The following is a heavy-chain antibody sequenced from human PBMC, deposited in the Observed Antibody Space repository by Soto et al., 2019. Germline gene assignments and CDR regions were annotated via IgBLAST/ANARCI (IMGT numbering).Heavy chain of an antibody. Sequence: GASVKVSCKVSGYTLTELSMHWVRQAPGKGLEWMGGFDPEDGETIYAQRYQGRVTMTEDTSTDTAYMELSSLRSEDTALFYFAIRLAGATSVYYYYGMDVWGQGTTVTVSS. J-gene: IGHJ6*02. D-gene: IGHD1-26*01. CDR1: GYTLTELS. V-gene: IGHV1-24*01. CDR3: AIRLAGATSVYYYYGMDV. CDR2: FDPEDGET.